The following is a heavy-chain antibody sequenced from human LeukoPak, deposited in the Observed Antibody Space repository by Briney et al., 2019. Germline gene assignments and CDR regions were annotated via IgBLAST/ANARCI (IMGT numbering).Heavy chain of an antibody. V-gene: IGHV4-4*07. D-gene: IGHD4-17*01. CDR3: ARQGSYGDYMLVDY. Sequence: PSETLSLTCTVSGGSISSYYWSWIRQPAGKGLEWIGRIYTSGSTNYNPSLKSRVTMSVDMSKNQFSLKLSSVTAADTAVYYCARQGSYGDYMLVDYWGQGTRVTVPS. CDR1: GGSISSYY. CDR2: IYTSGST. J-gene: IGHJ4*02.